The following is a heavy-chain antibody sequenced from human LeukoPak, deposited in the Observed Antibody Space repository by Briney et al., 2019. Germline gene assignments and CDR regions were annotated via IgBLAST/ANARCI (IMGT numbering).Heavy chain of an antibody. CDR3: ARHTFTLSRPLDS. J-gene: IGHJ4*02. CDR1: GFAVSSYY. Sequence: GGSLRLSCAASGFAVSSYYMSWVRQAPGRGLDWVSILYSGGSAFYSDSVKGRFSISRDNSRNTLFLQLNSLRVEDTAVYYCARHTFTLSRPLDSWGQGTLVTVSS. D-gene: IGHD3-22*01. CDR2: LYSGGSA. V-gene: IGHV3-66*04.